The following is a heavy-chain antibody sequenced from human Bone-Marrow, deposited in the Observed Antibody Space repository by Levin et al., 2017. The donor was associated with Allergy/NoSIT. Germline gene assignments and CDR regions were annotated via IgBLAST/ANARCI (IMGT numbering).Heavy chain of an antibody. CDR3: KGDIVLMVYAHRPHFDY. D-gene: IGHD2-8*01. V-gene: IGHV3-15*01. J-gene: IGHJ4*02. Sequence: GGSLRLSCAASGFTFSNAWMSWVRQAPGKGLEWVGRIKSKTDGGTTDYAAPVKGRFTISRDDSKNTLYLQMNSLKTEDTAVYYCKGDIVLMVYAHRPHFDYWGQGTLVTVSS. CDR2: IKSKTDGGTT. CDR1: GFTFSNAW.